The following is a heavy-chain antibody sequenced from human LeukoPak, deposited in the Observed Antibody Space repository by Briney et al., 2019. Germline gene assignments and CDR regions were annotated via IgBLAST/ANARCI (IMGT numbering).Heavy chain of an antibody. V-gene: IGHV4-61*02. CDR2: TYTSGST. Sequence: PSQTLSLTCTVSGGSISSGSYYWSWIRQPAGKGLEWIGRTYTSGSTNYNPSLKSRVTISVDTSKNQFSLKLSSVTAADTAVYYCARGTRYYDFWSGYHFDYWGQGTLVTVSS. J-gene: IGHJ4*02. CDR1: GGSISSGSYY. D-gene: IGHD3-3*01. CDR3: ARGTRYYDFWSGYHFDY.